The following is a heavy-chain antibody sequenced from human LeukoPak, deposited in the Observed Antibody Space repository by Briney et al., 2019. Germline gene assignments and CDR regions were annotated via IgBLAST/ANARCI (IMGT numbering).Heavy chain of an antibody. CDR1: GYTFTDYY. CDR3: SVEADCTNGVCELGY. CDR2: VDPEDGET. Sequence: ATVKISCKVSGYTFTDYYMHWVQQAPGKGLEWMGLVDPEDGETIYAEKFQGRVTITADTSTDTAYMELSSLRSEDTAVYYCSVEADCTNGVCELGYWGQGTLVTVSS. V-gene: IGHV1-69-2*01. J-gene: IGHJ4*02. D-gene: IGHD2-8*01.